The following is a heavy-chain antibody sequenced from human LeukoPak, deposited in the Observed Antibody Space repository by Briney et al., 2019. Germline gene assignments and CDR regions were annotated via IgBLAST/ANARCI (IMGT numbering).Heavy chain of an antibody. J-gene: IGHJ3*02. D-gene: IGHD5-18*01. Sequence: ASVKVSCKASGGTFSSYAISWVRQAPGQGLEWMGGIIPIFGTANYAQKFQGRVTITADESTSTAYMELSSLRSEDTAVYYCARALYSYGYKDAFDIWGQGTMVTVSS. V-gene: IGHV1-69*13. CDR3: ARALYSYGYKDAFDI. CDR1: GGTFSSYA. CDR2: IIPIFGTA.